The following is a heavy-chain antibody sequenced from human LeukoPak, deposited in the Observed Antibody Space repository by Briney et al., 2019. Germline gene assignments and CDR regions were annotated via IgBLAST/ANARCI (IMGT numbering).Heavy chain of an antibody. CDR2: IIPIFGTA. J-gene: IGHJ4*02. CDR1: GGTFSSYA. V-gene: IGHV1-69*01. Sequence: SVKVSCKASGGTFSSYAISWVRQAPGQGLEWMGGIIPIFGTANYAQKFQGRVTITADESTSTAYMELSSLRSEDTAVYYCARVRYYDILTGYYSFDYWGQGTLVTVSS. CDR3: ARVRYYDILTGYYSFDY. D-gene: IGHD3-9*01.